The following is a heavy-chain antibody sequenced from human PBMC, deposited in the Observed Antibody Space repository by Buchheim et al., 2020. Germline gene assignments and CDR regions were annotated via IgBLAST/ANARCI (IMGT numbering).Heavy chain of an antibody. CDR1: GESFSGYY. D-gene: IGHD1-26*01. Sequence: QVQLQQWGAGLLKPSETLSLTCAVYGESFSGYYWTWIRQPPGKGLEWIGEINHSGATNNNPSLKSRVTMSVDTSKNQFSLKLNSVTAADTAVYYCARGMGANYWGQGTL. J-gene: IGHJ4*02. CDR3: ARGMGANY. CDR2: INHSGAT. V-gene: IGHV4-34*01.